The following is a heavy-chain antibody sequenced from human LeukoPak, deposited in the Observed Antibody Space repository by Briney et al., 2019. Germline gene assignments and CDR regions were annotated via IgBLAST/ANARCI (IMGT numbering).Heavy chain of an antibody. CDR1: GGSISSYY. CDR3: ARAKRYCSSTSCSEYFQH. D-gene: IGHD2-2*01. J-gene: IGHJ1*01. Sequence: RPSETLPLTCTVSGGSISSYYWSWIRQPPGKGLEWIGYIYYSGSTNYNPSLKSRVTISVDTSKNQSSLKLSSVTAADTAVYYCARAKRYCSSTSCSEYFQHWGRGTLVTVSS. V-gene: IGHV4-59*01. CDR2: IYYSGST.